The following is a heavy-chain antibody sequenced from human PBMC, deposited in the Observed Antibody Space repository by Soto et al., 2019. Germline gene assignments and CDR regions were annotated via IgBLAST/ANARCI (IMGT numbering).Heavy chain of an antibody. CDR3: ARQVGAPHFDI. CDR2: IYYSGST. V-gene: IGHV4-39*01. Sequence: SETLSLTCTVSGGSISSSSYYWGWIRQPPGKGLEWIGCIYYSGSTYYNPSLKSRVTISVDTSKNQFSLKLSSVTAADTAVYYCARQVGAPHFDIWGQGTMVTVSS. CDR1: GGSISSSSYY. J-gene: IGHJ3*02. D-gene: IGHD1-26*01.